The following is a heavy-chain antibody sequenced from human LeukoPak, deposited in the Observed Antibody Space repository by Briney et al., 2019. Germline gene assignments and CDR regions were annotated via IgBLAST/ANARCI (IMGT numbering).Heavy chain of an antibody. J-gene: IGHJ5*02. Sequence: PGGSLRLSSAASGFIFNNYGLIWVRQAPGKGLEWVSAISNDGGGTTYADFVNGRFTTSRDNSKNTLFLQMNSLRAEDTALYYCAKGSSGYFADLWGQGTLVTVSS. CDR3: AKGSSGYFADL. D-gene: IGHD3-22*01. V-gene: IGHV3-23*01. CDR2: ISNDGGGT. CDR1: GFIFNNYG.